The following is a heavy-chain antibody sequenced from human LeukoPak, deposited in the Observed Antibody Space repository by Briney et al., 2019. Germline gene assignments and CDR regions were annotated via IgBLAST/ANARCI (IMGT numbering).Heavy chain of an antibody. V-gene: IGHV4-61*02. CDR2: VYFSGST. J-gene: IGHJ4*02. CDR3: ARKTGYGSGSYYNYYFDY. CDR1: GASLKSINSY. Sequence: SETLSLICTVSGASLKSINSYWTWIRRPAGKGLEWIGRVYFSGSTTYNPSLKGRVTISVDTSRNQFSLHLSSVTAADTAVYYCARKTGYGSGSYYNYYFDYWGQGSLVTASS. D-gene: IGHD3-10*01.